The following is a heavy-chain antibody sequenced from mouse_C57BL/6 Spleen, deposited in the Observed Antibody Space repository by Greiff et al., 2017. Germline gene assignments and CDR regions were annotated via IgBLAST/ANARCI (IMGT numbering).Heavy chain of an antibody. Sequence: EVKLMESGGGLVKPGGSLKLSCAASGFTFSSYTMSWVRQTPEKRLEWVATISGGGGNTYYPDSVKGRFTISRDNAKNTLYLQMSSLRSEDTALYYCARLTTVVPYFDYWGQGTTRTVSS. J-gene: IGHJ2*01. CDR3: ARLTTVVPYFDY. CDR2: ISGGGGNT. D-gene: IGHD1-1*01. CDR1: GFTFSSYT. V-gene: IGHV5-9*01.